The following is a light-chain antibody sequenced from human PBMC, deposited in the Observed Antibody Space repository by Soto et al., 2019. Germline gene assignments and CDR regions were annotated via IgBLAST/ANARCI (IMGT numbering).Light chain of an antibody. V-gene: IGKV4-1*01. CDR3: QQYYSTQWT. Sequence: DIVMTQSPDSLAVSLGERATINCKSSQSVLYSSNNKNYLAWYQQKPGQPPKLLIYWASTRESGVPDRFSGSGSGPDFTLTIGSLRAEDVAVYYCQQYYSTQWTFGQGTKVEIK. CDR1: QSVLYSSNNKNY. CDR2: WAS. J-gene: IGKJ1*01.